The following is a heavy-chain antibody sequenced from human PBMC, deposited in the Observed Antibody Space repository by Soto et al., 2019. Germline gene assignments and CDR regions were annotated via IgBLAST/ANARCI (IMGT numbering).Heavy chain of an antibody. V-gene: IGHV4-39*01. CDR2: IYYSWST. D-gene: IGHD6-13*01. Sequence: SETLSLTCTVSGGSISSSSYYWGWIRQPPGKGLKWIGSIYYSWSTYYNPSLKSRVTISVDTSKNQFSLKLSSVPAADTAVYSCAGTIAAPGPFDYWCQGTLVTVSS. CDR1: GGSISSSSYY. CDR3: AGTIAAPGPFDY. J-gene: IGHJ4*02.